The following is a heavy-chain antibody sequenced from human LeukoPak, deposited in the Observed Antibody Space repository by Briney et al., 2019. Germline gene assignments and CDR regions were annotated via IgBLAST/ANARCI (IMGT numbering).Heavy chain of an antibody. CDR1: GFTFSGHA. D-gene: IGHD2-21*02. J-gene: IGHJ4*02. CDR2: IDGSGSLT. Sequence: GGSLRLSCGASGFTFSGHAMNWVRQPPGKGLQWVSGIDGSGSLTFYADFVKGRFTISRHNSENRLYLQMNSLRAEDTALYYCARVSTVTANFDYWGQGSLVTVSS. V-gene: IGHV3-23*05. CDR3: ARVSTVTANFDY.